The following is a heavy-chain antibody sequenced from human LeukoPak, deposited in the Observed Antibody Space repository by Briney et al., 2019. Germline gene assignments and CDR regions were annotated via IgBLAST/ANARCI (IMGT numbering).Heavy chain of an antibody. CDR1: GFTFSNAW. CDR2: IKSKTDGGTT. J-gene: IGHJ4*02. V-gene: IGHV3-15*01. D-gene: IGHD3-22*01. Sequence: GGSLRLSCAASGFTFSNAWMSWVRQAPGKGLEWVGRIKSKTDGGTTDYAAPVKGRFTISRDDSKNTLYLQMNSLKTEDTAVYYCTREYEFSSAYYYDSSGYTLFGYWGQGTLVTVSS. CDR3: TREYEFSSAYYYDSSGYTLFGY.